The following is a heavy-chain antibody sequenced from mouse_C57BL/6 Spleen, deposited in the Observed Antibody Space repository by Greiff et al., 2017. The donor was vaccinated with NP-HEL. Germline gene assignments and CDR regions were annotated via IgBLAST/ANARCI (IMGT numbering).Heavy chain of an antibody. J-gene: IGHJ4*01. CDR2: IYPGSGST. Sequence: VQLQQPGAELVKPGASVKMSCKASGYTFTSYWITWVKQRPGQGLEWIGDIYPGSGSTNYNEKFKSKATLTVDTSSSTAYMQLSSRTSEDSAVYYCATSLDSSGYDYYAMDYWGQGTSVTVSS. V-gene: IGHV1-55*01. CDR1: GYTFTSYW. D-gene: IGHD3-2*02. CDR3: ATSLDSSGYDYYAMDY.